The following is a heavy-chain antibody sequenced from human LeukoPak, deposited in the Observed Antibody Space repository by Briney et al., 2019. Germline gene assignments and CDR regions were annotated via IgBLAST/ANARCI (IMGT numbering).Heavy chain of an antibody. Sequence: PSETLSLTCTVSGVSIGVFYWSWLRQPPGKGLEWIGYIYYNGNTNFNPSLKSRVTMSVDTSQNQFSLEVSSVTAADTAVYFCARIYRRDGHNPDWYLDLWGRGTLVAVS. CDR1: GVSIGVFY. D-gene: IGHD5-24*01. V-gene: IGHV4-59*08. J-gene: IGHJ2*01. CDR3: ARIYRRDGHNPDWYLDL. CDR2: IYYNGNT.